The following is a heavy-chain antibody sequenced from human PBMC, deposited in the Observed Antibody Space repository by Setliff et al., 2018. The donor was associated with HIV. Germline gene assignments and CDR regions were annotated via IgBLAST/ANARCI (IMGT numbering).Heavy chain of an antibody. CDR2: ISPDGSAT. J-gene: IGHJ4*02. V-gene: IGHV3-7*03. D-gene: IGHD6-19*01. Sequence: PGGSLRLSCAASGFTFSSAWMGWVRQAPAKGLEWVANISPDGSATYYVDSVKGRSTISRDNSKDTLYLQLNSLRAEDTAVYYCVKDELGSYSSGWFFDQWGQGTLVTVSS. CDR1: GFTFSSAW. CDR3: VKDELGSYSSGWFFDQ.